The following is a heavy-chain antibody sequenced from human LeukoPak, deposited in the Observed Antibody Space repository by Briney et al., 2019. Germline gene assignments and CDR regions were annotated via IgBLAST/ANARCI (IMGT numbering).Heavy chain of an antibody. CDR1: GDSISSSY. D-gene: IGHD3-10*01. J-gene: IGHJ4*02. Sequence: PSETLSLTCTVSGDSISSSYWGWIRQPPGKGLEWIAYIYYTGSSSYSPSLKSRATTSMDMSKKQFSLKLSSVTAADTAVYYCAGYGSVSYYKAFDFWGQGILVTVSS. CDR3: AGYGSVSYYKAFDF. CDR2: IYYTGSS. V-gene: IGHV4-59*01.